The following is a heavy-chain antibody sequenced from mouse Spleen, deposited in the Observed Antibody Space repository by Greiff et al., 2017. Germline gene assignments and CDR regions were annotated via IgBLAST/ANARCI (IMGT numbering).Heavy chain of an antibody. Sequence: QVQLQQSGAELVRPGTSVKVSCKASGYAFTNYLIEWVKQRPGQGLEWIGVINPGSGGTNYNEKFKGKATLTADKSSSTAYMQLSSLTSEDSAVYFCARGRLRRDYAMDYWGQGTSVTVSS. CDR1: GYAFTNYL. D-gene: IGHD2-4*01. CDR3: ARGRLRRDYAMDY. J-gene: IGHJ4*01. V-gene: IGHV1-54*01. CDR2: INPGSGGT.